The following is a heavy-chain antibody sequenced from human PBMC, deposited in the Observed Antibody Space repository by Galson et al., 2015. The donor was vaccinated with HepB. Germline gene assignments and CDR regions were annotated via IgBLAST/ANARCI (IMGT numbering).Heavy chain of an antibody. V-gene: IGHV4-31*03. CDR1: GGSISSGGYY. CDR3: ARASSGGYIDY. Sequence: TLSLTCTVSGGSISSGGYYWSWIRQHPGKGLEWIGYIYYSGSTYYNPSLKSRVTISVDTSKNQFSLKLSSVTAADTAVYYCARASSGGYIDYWGQGTLVTVSS. D-gene: IGHD3-22*01. CDR2: IYYSGST. J-gene: IGHJ4*02.